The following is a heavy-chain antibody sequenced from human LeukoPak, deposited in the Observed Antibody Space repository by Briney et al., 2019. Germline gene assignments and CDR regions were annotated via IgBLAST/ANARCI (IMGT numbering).Heavy chain of an antibody. Sequence: PSETLSLTCTVSGGSISSGGYYWRWIRQHPGKGLEWIGYIYYSGSTYYNPSLKSRVTISVDTSKNQFSLKLSSVTAADTAVYYCARRGGFGELLFWYFDYWGQGTLVTVSS. J-gene: IGHJ4*02. CDR3: ARRGGFGELLFWYFDY. D-gene: IGHD3-10*01. CDR1: GGSISSGGYY. V-gene: IGHV4-31*03. CDR2: IYYSGST.